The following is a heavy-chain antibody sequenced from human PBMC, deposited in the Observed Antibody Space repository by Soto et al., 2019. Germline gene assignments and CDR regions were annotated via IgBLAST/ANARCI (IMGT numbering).Heavy chain of an antibody. CDR1: GGSISSSSYY. D-gene: IGHD3-3*01. V-gene: IGHV4-39*01. J-gene: IGHJ1*01. CDR2: IYYSGST. Sequence: SETLSLTCTVSGGSISSSSYYWGWIRQPPGKGLEWIGSIYYSGSTYYNPSLKSRVTISVDTSKNQFSLKLSSVTAADTAVYYCATLVVWYDFWSGYAEYFQHWGQGTLVTVSS. CDR3: ATLVVWYDFWSGYAEYFQH.